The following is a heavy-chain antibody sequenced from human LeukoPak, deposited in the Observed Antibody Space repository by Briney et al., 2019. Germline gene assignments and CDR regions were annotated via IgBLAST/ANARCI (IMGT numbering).Heavy chain of an antibody. CDR1: GGSISSYY. CDR3: ARDGRSGWYGGFDY. D-gene: IGHD6-19*01. Sequence: PSETLSLTCTVSGGSISSYYWSWIRHPPGKGLEWIGYIYYSGSTNYNPSLKSRVTISVDTSKNQFSLKLSSVTAADTAVYYCARDGRSGWYGGFDYWGQGTLVTVSS. J-gene: IGHJ4*02. V-gene: IGHV4-59*01. CDR2: IYYSGST.